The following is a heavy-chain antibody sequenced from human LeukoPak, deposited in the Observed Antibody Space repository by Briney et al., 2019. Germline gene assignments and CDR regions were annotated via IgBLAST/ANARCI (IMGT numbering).Heavy chain of an antibody. Sequence: GGSLRLSCTPSGFTFGDYALSWVRQAPGKGLEWVGFIRGKAYGGTTEYAASVKGRFTISRDDSKSIVYLQMNSLKNEDTAMYYCTRLYSETSSWALDYWGQGTLVTVSS. D-gene: IGHD6-13*01. CDR1: GFTFGDYA. CDR3: TRLYSETSSWALDY. CDR2: IRGKAYGGTT. J-gene: IGHJ4*02. V-gene: IGHV3-49*04.